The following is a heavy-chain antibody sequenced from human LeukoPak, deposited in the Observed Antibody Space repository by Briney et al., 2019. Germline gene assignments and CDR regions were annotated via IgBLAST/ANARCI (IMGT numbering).Heavy chain of an antibody. V-gene: IGHV3-72*01. Sequence: PGGSLRLSCAASGFTFSDHYMDWVRQAPGKGLEWVGRTRNKANSYTTEYAASVKGRFTISRDDSKNSLYLQMNSLKTEDTAVYYCVRSFIVGATAFDIWGQGTMVTVSS. CDR1: GFTFSDHY. D-gene: IGHD1-26*01. CDR3: VRSFIVGATAFDI. J-gene: IGHJ3*02. CDR2: TRNKANSYTT.